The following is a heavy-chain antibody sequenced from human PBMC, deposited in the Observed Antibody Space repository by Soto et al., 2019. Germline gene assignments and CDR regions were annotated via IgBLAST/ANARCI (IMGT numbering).Heavy chain of an antibody. J-gene: IGHJ5*02. V-gene: IGHV4-34*01. CDR1: GGSFSGNY. D-gene: IGHD2-8*02. CDR2: INHSGSS. Sequence: PSETLSLTCAVYGGSFSGNYWSWIRQPPGKGLEWIGEINHSGSSNYNPSLKSRVTISVDTSKNQFSLKLSSVTAADTAVYYCAKGSCTGATCYLAFDPWGQGTLVTVSS. CDR3: AKGSCTGATCYLAFDP.